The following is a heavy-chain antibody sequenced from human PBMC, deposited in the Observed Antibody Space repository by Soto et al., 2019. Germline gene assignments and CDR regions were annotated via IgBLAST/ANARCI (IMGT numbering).Heavy chain of an antibody. CDR3: ATDRGGYCSGGSCPEAWFDP. Sequence: QVQLVQSGAEEKKPGASVKVSCKASGYTFTTYPMNWLRQAPGQRPEWMGWINVGNGGTKYSQKFQGRVSITRDTSASTADMQLSRLRSDDTAVYYCATDRGGYCSGGSCPEAWFDPWGQGTLVTVTS. D-gene: IGHD2-15*01. J-gene: IGHJ5*02. CDR2: INVGNGGT. V-gene: IGHV1-3*05. CDR1: GYTFTTYP.